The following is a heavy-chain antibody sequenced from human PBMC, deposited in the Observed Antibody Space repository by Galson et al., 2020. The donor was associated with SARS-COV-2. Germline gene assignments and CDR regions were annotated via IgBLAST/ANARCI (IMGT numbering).Heavy chain of an antibody. Sequence: GGSLRLSCAASGFTFSSYGMHWVRQAPGKGLEWVAVIWYDGSNKYYADSVKGRFTISRDNSKNTLYLQMNSLRAEDTAVYYCAKDYYRSGYEAYYYYYYMDVWGKGTTVTVSS. V-gene: IGHV3-33*06. J-gene: IGHJ6*03. CDR2: IWYDGSNK. D-gene: IGHD5-12*01. CDR3: AKDYYRSGYEAYYYYYYMDV. CDR1: GFTFSSYG.